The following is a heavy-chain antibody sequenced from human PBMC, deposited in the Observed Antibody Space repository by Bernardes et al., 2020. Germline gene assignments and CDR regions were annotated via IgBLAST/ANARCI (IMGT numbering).Heavy chain of an antibody. D-gene: IGHD5-12*01. CDR1: GYTFTSYG. CDR2: ISAYNGNT. J-gene: IGHJ4*02. CDR3: ARDVEMATIKDY. V-gene: IGHV1-18*01. Sequence: ASVKVSCMASGYTFTSYGISWVRQAPGQGLEWMGWISAYNGNTNYAQKLQGRVTMTTDTSTSTAYMELRSLRSDDTAVYYCARDVEMATIKDYWGQGTLVTVSS.